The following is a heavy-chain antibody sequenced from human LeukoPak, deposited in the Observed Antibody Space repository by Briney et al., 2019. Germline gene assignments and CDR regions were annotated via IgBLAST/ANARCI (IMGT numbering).Heavy chain of an antibody. V-gene: IGHV5-10-1*01. CDR1: GYSFTSYW. CDR3: ARLSYYYDSSGYYLGFDY. CDR2: IDPSDSYT. D-gene: IGHD3-22*01. Sequence: GASLQISCEGSGYSFTSYWISWVRQLPGKGLEWMGRIDPSDSYTNYSPSFQGHVTISADKSISTAYLQWSSLKASDTAMYYCARLSYYYDSSGYYLGFDYWGQGTLVTVSS. J-gene: IGHJ4*02.